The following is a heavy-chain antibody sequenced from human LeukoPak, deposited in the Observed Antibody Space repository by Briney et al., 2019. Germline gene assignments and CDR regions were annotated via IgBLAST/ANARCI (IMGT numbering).Heavy chain of an antibody. CDR2: ISGSGGST. CDR3: AKVPRAYCGGDCIT. V-gene: IGHV3-23*01. J-gene: IGHJ5*02. CDR1: GFTFSSYA. D-gene: IGHD2-21*02. Sequence: PGGSLRLSCVASGFTFSSYAMSWVRQAPGKGLEWVSAISGSGGSTYYADSVKGRFTISRDNSKNTLYLQMNSLRAEDTAVYYCAKVPRAYCGGDCITWGQGTLVTVSS.